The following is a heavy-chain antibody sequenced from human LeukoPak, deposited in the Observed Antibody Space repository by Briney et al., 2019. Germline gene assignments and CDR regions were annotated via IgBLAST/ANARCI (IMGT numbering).Heavy chain of an antibody. CDR1: GLTFVVYA. Sequence: GGSLRLSWPPSGLTFVVYAMNWVRQPPGKGLEWVSVFNWNSGSLGYADSVKGRFTISRDNAKNSLYLQMNSLRAEDTAFYYCAKDMGYDFWSGRGWFDPWGQGTLVTVSS. J-gene: IGHJ5*02. CDR2: FNWNSGSL. CDR3: AKDMGYDFWSGRGWFDP. D-gene: IGHD3-3*01. V-gene: IGHV3-9*01.